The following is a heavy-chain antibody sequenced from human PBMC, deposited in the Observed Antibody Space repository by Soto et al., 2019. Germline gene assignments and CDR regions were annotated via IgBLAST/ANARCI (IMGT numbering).Heavy chain of an antibody. CDR2: ISGSGSTI. J-gene: IGHJ4*02. V-gene: IGHV3-23*01. CDR3: AKVFYYYDSNGYYYFDY. Sequence: HPGGSLRLSCAASGFTFSSYAVSWVRQAPGKGPEWISSISGSGSTIYYADSVKGRFTISRDNSKNTLYLQMSSLRAEDTAVYYCAKVFYYYDSNGYYYFDYWGQGTLVTVSS. D-gene: IGHD3-22*01. CDR1: GFTFSSYA.